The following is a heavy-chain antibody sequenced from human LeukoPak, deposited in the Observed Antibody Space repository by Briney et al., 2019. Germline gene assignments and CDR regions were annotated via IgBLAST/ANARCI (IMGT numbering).Heavy chain of an antibody. J-gene: IGHJ4*02. CDR3: TSMPLFGGVIHYFDY. D-gene: IGHD3-16*02. CDR1: GFTVSSNY. CDR2: INHSGST. Sequence: GSLRLSCAASGFTVSSNYMSWIRQPPGKGLEWIGEINHSGSTNYNPSLKSRVTISVDTSKNQFSLKLSSVTAADTAVYYCTSMPLFGGVIHYFDYWGQGTLVTVSS. V-gene: IGHV4-34*01.